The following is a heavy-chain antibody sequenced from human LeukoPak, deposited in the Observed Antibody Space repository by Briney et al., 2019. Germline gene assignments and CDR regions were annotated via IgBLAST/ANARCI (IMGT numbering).Heavy chain of an antibody. D-gene: IGHD2-2*01. CDR3: ARGDCSSTSCYVNY. J-gene: IGHJ4*02. Sequence: ASVKVSCKAYGYTFTGYYMHWVRQAPGQGLEWMGWINPNSGGANYAQKFQGWVTMTRDTSISTAYMELSRLRSDDTAVYYCARGDCSSTSCYVNYWGQGTLVTVSS. CDR1: GYTFTGYY. CDR2: INPNSGGA. V-gene: IGHV1-2*04.